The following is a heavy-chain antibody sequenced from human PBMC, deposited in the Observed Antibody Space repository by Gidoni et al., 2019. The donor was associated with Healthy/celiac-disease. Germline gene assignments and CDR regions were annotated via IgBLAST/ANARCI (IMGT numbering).Heavy chain of an antibody. D-gene: IGHD6-19*01. V-gene: IGHV3-9*01. CDR3: AKASGWYGHFQH. CDR2: ISWKSGSI. Sequence: EVQLVESGGGLVQPGRSLRLSCAASGFTFDAYAMHWVRQAPGKGLEWVSGISWKSGSIGYADSVKGRFTISRDNAKNSLYLQMNSLRAEDTALYYCAKASGWYGHFQHWGQGTLVTVSS. CDR1: GFTFDAYA. J-gene: IGHJ1*01.